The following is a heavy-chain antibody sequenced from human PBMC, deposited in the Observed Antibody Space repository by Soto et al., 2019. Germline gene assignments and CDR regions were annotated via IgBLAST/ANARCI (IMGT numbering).Heavy chain of an antibody. CDR1: GGTFSSYA. J-gene: IGHJ5*02. CDR3: RGGGRVATMLAWLDR. Sequence: QVQLVQSGAEVKKPGSSVKVSCKASGGTFSSYAISWVRQAPGQGLEWMGGIIPIFGTANYSQKFQGRVTITGDKSTRPAYVERRSVSAEDAAVYYCRGGGRVATMLAWLDRWGQGTLVTVSS. CDR2: IIPIFGTA. D-gene: IGHD5-12*01. V-gene: IGHV1-69*06.